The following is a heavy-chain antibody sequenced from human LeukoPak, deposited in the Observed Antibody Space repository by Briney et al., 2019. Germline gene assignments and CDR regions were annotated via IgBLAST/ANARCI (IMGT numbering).Heavy chain of an antibody. V-gene: IGHV3-48*01. CDR3: ARDTKYAFDN. Sequence: ASVKVSCKASGGTFSSYSMNWVRQAPGKGLGWLSYIGISSGNTKYADSVKGRFTISGDKAKNSVYLQMNSLRVEDTAVYYCARDTKYAFDNWGQGTLVTVSS. J-gene: IGHJ4*02. CDR2: IGISSGNT. CDR1: GGTFSSYS. D-gene: IGHD2-2*01.